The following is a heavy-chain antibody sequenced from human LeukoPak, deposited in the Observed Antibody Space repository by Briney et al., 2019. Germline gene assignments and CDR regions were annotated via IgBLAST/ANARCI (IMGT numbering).Heavy chain of an antibody. V-gene: IGHV3-23*01. D-gene: IGHD3-10*01. CDR2: ISGSGGSI. CDR3: AKDFLGYYGSGSYYVQRFFDY. CDR1: GFTFDDYG. Sequence: GGSLRLSCAASGFTFDDYGMSWVRQAPGKGLEWVSAISGSGGSIYYADSVKGRFTISRDNSKNTLYLQMNSLRAEDTAVYYCAKDFLGYYGSGSYYVQRFFDYWGQGTLVTVSS. J-gene: IGHJ4*02.